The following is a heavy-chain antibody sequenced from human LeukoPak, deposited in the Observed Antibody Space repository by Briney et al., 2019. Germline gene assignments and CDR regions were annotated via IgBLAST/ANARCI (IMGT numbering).Heavy chain of an antibody. J-gene: IGHJ6*02. CDR2: ISAYNGNT. Sequence: GASVKVSCKASGYTFTSYGISWVRQAPGQGLEWMGWISAYNGNTNYAQKLQGRVTMTTDTSTSTAYMELRSLRSDDTAVYYCAGDPADSGSYYDYYYYGMDVWGQGTTVTVSS. D-gene: IGHD1-26*01. CDR1: GYTFTSYG. V-gene: IGHV1-18*01. CDR3: AGDPADSGSYYDYYYYGMDV.